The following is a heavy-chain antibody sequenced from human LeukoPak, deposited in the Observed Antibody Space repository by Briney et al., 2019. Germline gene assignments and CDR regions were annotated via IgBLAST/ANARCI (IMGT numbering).Heavy chain of an antibody. V-gene: IGHV1-2*02. D-gene: IGHD6-13*01. Sequence: ASVKVSCKASGYTFTGYYMHWVRQAPGQGLEWMGWINPNSGGTNYAQKFQGRVTMTRDTSISTAYMELSRLRSDDTAVYYCARDQYNSSRGEANWFDPWGQGTLVTVSS. J-gene: IGHJ5*02. CDR3: ARDQYNSSRGEANWFDP. CDR1: GYTFTGYY. CDR2: INPNSGGT.